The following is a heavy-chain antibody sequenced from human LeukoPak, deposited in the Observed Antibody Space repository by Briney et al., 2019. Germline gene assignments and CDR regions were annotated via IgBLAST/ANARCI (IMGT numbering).Heavy chain of an antibody. J-gene: IGHJ3*02. CDR2: ISDSGGST. CDR3: AKGKINHDGAFDI. Sequence: GGSLRLSCAASGFTFSIYAMTWVRQAPGKGLEWVSSISDSGGSTHYAESVRGRFSLSRDNFEKTLHLQMNRLRAEDTAVYYCAKGKINHDGAFDIWGQGTRVIVAS. V-gene: IGHV3-23*01. CDR1: GFTFSIYA. D-gene: IGHD3-16*01.